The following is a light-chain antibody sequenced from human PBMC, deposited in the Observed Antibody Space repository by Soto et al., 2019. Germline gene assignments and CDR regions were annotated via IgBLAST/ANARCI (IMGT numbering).Light chain of an antibody. Sequence: EIVLTQSPGTLSLSPGERATLSCRASRSVSSSYLAWYQQTPGQAPRLLIYGASSRATGIPDRFSASGSGTDFTLTISRLEPEDFAVYYCQQYGSSPYTFGQGTRLEIK. CDR3: QQYGSSPYT. J-gene: IGKJ2*01. V-gene: IGKV3-20*01. CDR1: RSVSSSY. CDR2: GAS.